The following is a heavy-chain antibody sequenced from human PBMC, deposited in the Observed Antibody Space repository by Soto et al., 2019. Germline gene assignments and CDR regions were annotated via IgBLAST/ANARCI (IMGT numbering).Heavy chain of an antibody. CDR1: GGTFSSYA. CDR2: IIPISGTA. CDR3: ARSQGSSTSLEIYYYYYYGMDV. V-gene: IGHV1-69*01. D-gene: IGHD2-2*01. J-gene: IGHJ6*02. Sequence: QVQLVQSGAEVKKPGSSVKVSCKASGGTFSSYAISWVRQAPGQGLEWMGGIIPISGTANYAQTFQGRVMITADESTSTAYMEVSSLSTEDMAVYYCARSQGSSTSLEIYYYYYYGMDVWGQGTTVTVSS.